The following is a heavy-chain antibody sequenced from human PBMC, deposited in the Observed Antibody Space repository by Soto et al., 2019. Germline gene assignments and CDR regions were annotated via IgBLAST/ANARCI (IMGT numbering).Heavy chain of an antibody. V-gene: IGHV3-21*01. J-gene: IGHJ4*02. CDR3: ARGSAFIGLDY. Sequence: EVQLVESGGGLVKPGGSLRLSCAVSGFIFSRYSMNWVRQAPGKGLEWVSSIGTSGSYIYDTDTVKGRFTISRDNTKDSLYLKMNRLRAEDTAIYYCARGSAFIGLDYWGQGTPVTVSS. CDR2: IGTSGSYI. CDR1: GFIFSRYS. D-gene: IGHD1-26*01.